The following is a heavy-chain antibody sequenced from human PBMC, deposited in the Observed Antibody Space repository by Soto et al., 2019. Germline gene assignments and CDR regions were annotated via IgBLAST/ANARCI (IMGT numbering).Heavy chain of an antibody. J-gene: IGHJ6*02. CDR2: ISYDGSNK. V-gene: IGHV3-30-3*01. D-gene: IGHD3-16*01. CDR3: ARDFTGGYYGMDV. Sequence: QVQLVESGGGVVQPGRSLRLSCAASGFTFSSYAMHWVRQAPGKGLEWVAVISYDGSNKYYADSVKGRFTISRDNSKNTLYLHMNSLRAEDTAVYYCARDFTGGYYGMDVWGQGTTVTVSS. CDR1: GFTFSSYA.